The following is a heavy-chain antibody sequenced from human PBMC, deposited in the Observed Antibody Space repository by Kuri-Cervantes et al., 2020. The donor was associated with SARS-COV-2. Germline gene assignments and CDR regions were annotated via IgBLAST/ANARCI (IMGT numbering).Heavy chain of an antibody. J-gene: IGHJ4*02. D-gene: IGHD3-10*01. CDR3: ARGRGYYGSETYYNNFDY. Sequence: ASVKVSCKASGYTFTSYYMHWVRQAPGQGLEWMGIINPSGGSTSYAQKFQGRVTMTRDTSTSTVYMGLSSLRSEDTAVCYCARGRGYYGSETYYNNFDYWGQGTLVTVSS. V-gene: IGHV1-46*01. CDR1: GYTFTSYY. CDR2: INPSGGST.